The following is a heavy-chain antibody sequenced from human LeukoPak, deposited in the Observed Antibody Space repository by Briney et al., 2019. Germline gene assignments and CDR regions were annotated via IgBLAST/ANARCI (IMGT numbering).Heavy chain of an antibody. CDR1: GYNFTTDW. V-gene: IGHV5-51*01. J-gene: IGHJ4*02. D-gene: IGHD5-24*01. CDR3: ARPLDGYNGY. CDR2: IYPSDSDT. Sequence: GESLKISCKVSGYNFTTDWIGWVRQMPGKGLEWMGIIYPSDSDTRYSPSFQGQVTISADKSISTAYLQWNSLKASDTAMYYCARPLDGYNGYWGQGTLVTVSS.